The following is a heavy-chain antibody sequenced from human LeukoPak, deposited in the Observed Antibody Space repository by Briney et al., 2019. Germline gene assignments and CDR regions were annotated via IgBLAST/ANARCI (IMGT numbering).Heavy chain of an antibody. CDR2: IWYDGSNK. CDR1: GLTFSSYG. J-gene: IGHJ6*04. D-gene: IGHD4-17*01. V-gene: IGHV3-33*01. Sequence: PGGSLRLSCAASGLTFSSYGMHWVRQAPGKGLEWVAVIWYDGSNKYYADSVKGRFTISRDNSKNTLYLQMNSLRAEDTAVYYCARDQGYGAYYYYGMDVWGKGTTVTVSS. CDR3: ARDQGYGAYYYYGMDV.